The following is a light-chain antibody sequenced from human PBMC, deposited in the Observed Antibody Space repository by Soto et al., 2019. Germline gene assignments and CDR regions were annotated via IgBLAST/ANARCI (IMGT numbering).Light chain of an antibody. V-gene: IGKV3-15*01. CDR3: QQYNIWPLWT. Sequence: EIVLTQSPGTLSLSPGERATLSCRANQAISSNVAWYQQKPGQAPRLLIYGASTRATDVPARFSGGGSETEFTLTISSLQSEDFAVYFCQQYNIWPLWTFGQGTKVDIK. CDR2: GAS. CDR1: QAISSN. J-gene: IGKJ1*01.